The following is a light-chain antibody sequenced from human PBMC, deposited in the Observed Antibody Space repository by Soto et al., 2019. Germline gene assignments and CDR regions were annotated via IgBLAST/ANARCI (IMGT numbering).Light chain of an antibody. CDR2: GNS. CDR3: QSYDSSLSGSVV. CDR1: SSNIGAGYD. Sequence: QSALTQPPSVSGAPGQRVTISCTGSSSNIGAGYDVHWYQQLPGTAPKLLIYGNSNRPSGVPDRFSGSKSGTSASLALTGLQVEDEADYYCQSYDSSLSGSVVFGGGTKVTVL. J-gene: IGLJ2*01. V-gene: IGLV1-40*01.